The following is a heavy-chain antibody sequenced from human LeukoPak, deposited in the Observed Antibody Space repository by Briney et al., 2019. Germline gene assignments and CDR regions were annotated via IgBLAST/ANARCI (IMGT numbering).Heavy chain of an antibody. J-gene: IGHJ4*02. CDR1: GFTFSSYS. D-gene: IGHD3-22*01. CDR3: ARGLLYDSSGYYYFDY. CDR2: ISTSSSYI. Sequence: GRSLRLSCAASGFTFSSYSMNWVRQAPGEGLEWVSSISTSSSYIYYADSVKGRFTISRDNAKNSLYLQMNGLGAEDTAVYYCARGLLYDSSGYYYFDYWGQGTLVTVSS. V-gene: IGHV3-21*01.